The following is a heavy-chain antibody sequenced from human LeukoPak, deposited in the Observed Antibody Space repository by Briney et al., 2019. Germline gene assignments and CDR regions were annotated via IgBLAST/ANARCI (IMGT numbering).Heavy chain of an antibody. D-gene: IGHD4-17*01. Sequence: PSETLSLTCAVSGGSISSSNWWSWVRQPPGKGLEWIGEIYHSGSTNHNPSLKSRVTISVDKSKNQFSLKLSSVTAADTAVYYCARQYYGDYGDYFDYWGQGTLVTVSS. CDR1: GGSISSSNW. V-gene: IGHV4-4*02. CDR2: IYHSGST. CDR3: ARQYYGDYGDYFDY. J-gene: IGHJ4*02.